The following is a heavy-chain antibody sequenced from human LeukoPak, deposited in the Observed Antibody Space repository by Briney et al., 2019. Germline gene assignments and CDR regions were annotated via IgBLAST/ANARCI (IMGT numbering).Heavy chain of an antibody. CDR1: GGSFSGYY. CDR3: ARAVRVSSWYYFDY. J-gene: IGHJ4*02. D-gene: IGHD6-13*01. Sequence: SETLSLTCAVYGGSFSGYYWSWIRQPPGKGLEWIGEINHSGSTNYNPSLKSRVTISVDTSKHQFSLKLSSVTAADTAVYYCARAVRVSSWYYFDYWGQGTLVTVSS. V-gene: IGHV4-34*01. CDR2: INHSGST.